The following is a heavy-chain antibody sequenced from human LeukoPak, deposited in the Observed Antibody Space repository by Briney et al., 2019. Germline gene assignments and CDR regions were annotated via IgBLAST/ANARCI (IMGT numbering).Heavy chain of an antibody. CDR3: ASDFPLYYYYMDV. CDR1: GITFSNYA. V-gene: IGHV3-23*01. J-gene: IGHJ6*03. Sequence: GGSLRLSCAASGITFSNYAMIWVRQAPDKGLEWVAAITGSGGGSYYGDSAKGRFTISRDNSKNTLYLQMNNLRAEDTAVYYCASDFPLYYYYMDVWGKGTTVTVSS. CDR2: ITGSGGGS.